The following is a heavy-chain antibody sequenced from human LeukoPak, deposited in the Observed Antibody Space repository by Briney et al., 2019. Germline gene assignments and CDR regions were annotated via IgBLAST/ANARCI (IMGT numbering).Heavy chain of an antibody. J-gene: IGHJ4*02. CDR3: ARENYDYVWGSSM. CDR2: INPNSGGT. Sequence: ASVKVSCKASGYTFTGYYMHWVRQAPGQGLEWMGRINPNSGGTNYAQKFQGRVTITRDTSISTAYMELSRLRSDDTAVYYGARENYDYVWGSSMWGQGTLVTVSS. D-gene: IGHD3-16*01. CDR1: GYTFTGYY. V-gene: IGHV1-2*06.